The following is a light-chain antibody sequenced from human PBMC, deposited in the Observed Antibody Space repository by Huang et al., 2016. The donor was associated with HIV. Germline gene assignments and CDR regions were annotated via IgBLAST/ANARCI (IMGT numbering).Light chain of an antibody. CDR1: QSVGNW. CDR2: TAS. J-gene: IGKJ2*01. V-gene: IGKV1-5*03. CDR3: QQYNRFYT. Sequence: DIQMTQSPSTLSASVGDRVTITCRASQSVGNWLAWYQQKPGQAPELLIYTASTLQNGVPSRFSGSGSETEFTLTINSLQPDDFATYYCQQYNRFYTFGQGTRLDIK.